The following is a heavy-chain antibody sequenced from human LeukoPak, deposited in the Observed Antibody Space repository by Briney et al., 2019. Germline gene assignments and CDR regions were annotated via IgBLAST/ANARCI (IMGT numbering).Heavy chain of an antibody. CDR2: ISNSGDAT. Sequence: GGSLRLSCAASGFSFDSYAMHWVRQAPGKGLEWVSTISNSGDATYYADSVKGRFTISRDNSKNTLYLQMNSLRAEDTAVYYCAKAPPYKKYFDYWGQGTLVTVSS. J-gene: IGHJ4*02. V-gene: IGHV3-23*01. D-gene: IGHD1-1*01. CDR3: AKAPPYKKYFDY. CDR1: GFSFDSYA.